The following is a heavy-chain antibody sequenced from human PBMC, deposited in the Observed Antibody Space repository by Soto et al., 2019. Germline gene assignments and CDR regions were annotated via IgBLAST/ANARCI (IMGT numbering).Heavy chain of an antibody. CDR3: ARGYSYGYSYYDSSGYSKRAFDI. D-gene: IGHD3-22*01. CDR1: GYTFSGYI. J-gene: IGHJ3*02. V-gene: IGHV1-2*04. Sequence: SVRIDCGGSGYTFSGYIMEGAGQVTGQGLEWMGWINPNSGGTNYAQKFQGWVTMTRDTSISTAYMELSRLRSDDTAVYYCARGYSYGYSYYDSSGYSKRAFDIWGQGTMVTVSS. CDR2: INPNSGGT.